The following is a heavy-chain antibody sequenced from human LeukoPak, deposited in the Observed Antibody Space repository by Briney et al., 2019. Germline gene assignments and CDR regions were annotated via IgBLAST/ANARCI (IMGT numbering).Heavy chain of an antibody. CDR3: AKPYYYDSSGYYYYYYYGMDV. CDR2: INPNSGGT. CDR1: GYTLTELS. D-gene: IGHD3-22*01. J-gene: IGHJ6*02. V-gene: IGHV1-2*02. Sequence: ASVKVSCKVSGYTLTELSMHWVRQAPGQGLEWMGWINPNSGGTNYAQKFQGRVTMTRDTSISTAYMELSRLRSDDTAVYYCAKPYYYDSSGYYYYYYYGMDVWGQGTTVTVSS.